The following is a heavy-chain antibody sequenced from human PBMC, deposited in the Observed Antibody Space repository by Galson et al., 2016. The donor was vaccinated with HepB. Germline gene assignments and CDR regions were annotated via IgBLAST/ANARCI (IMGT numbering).Heavy chain of an antibody. CDR3: VRDVGRMVEGNGMDV. CDR2: IWYDGSDE. Sequence: SLRLSCAASGFTFSSYGIHWVRQAPGKGLEWVAVIWYDGSDEYYADSVKGRFTISRDNSKNTLNLQMNSLRAEDTAVYYCVRDVGRMVEGNGMDVWGQGTTVTVSS. CDR1: GFTFSSYG. V-gene: IGHV3-33*01. D-gene: IGHD2-15*01. J-gene: IGHJ6*02.